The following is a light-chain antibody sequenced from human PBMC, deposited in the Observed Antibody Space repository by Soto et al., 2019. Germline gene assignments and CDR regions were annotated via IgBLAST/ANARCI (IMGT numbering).Light chain of an antibody. CDR2: GAS. CDR1: QSINTY. J-gene: IGKJ4*01. Sequence: DIQMTQSPSSLSASVGDRVAITCQTSQSINTYLNWYQQKPGKAPKLLIYGASSLQSGVPLRFSGSGSGTDFTLTISSLEPEDFATYYCQQSDSSLVSFGGGTKVDI. V-gene: IGKV1-39*01. CDR3: QQSDSSLVS.